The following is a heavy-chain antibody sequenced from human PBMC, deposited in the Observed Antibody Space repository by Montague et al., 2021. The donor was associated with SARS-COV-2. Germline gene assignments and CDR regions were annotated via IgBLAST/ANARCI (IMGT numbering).Heavy chain of an antibody. J-gene: IGHJ4*02. D-gene: IGHD3-22*01. CDR2: INHRGST. Sequence: SETLSLTCAVYDGSFSDYSWTWIRQPPGKGLEWIGEINHRGSTNYKPSLKSRVTISVDKSKNQFSLKMTSVTAADTALYYCARGRQHINMVIVVVTGGEYYFDFWGQGTLVAVSS. CDR3: ARGRQHINMVIVVVTGGEYYFDF. CDR1: DGSFSDYS. V-gene: IGHV4-34*01.